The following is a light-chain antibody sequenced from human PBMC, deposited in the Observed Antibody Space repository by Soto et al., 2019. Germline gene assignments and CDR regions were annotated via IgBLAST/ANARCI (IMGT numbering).Light chain of an antibody. Sequence: EIVLTQSPATLSLSPGERATLSCRASQGVSSYLAWYQQKPGQAPRLLIYDASNRATGIPARFSGSGPGTDFTLTISRLEPEDVAVYYCQQYEAVVTFGQGTKVDIK. CDR3: QQYEAVVT. V-gene: IGKV3D-11*01. CDR1: QGVSSY. CDR2: DAS. J-gene: IGKJ1*01.